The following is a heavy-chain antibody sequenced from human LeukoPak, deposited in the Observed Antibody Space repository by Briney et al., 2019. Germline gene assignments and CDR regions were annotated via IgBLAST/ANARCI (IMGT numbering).Heavy chain of an antibody. CDR1: GYTLSAYG. CDR3: VRDGGAGFDY. Sequence: GGSLRLSCSTSGYTLSAYGMHWVRQAPGKGLEWVAVIWYDGSKKFYADSVKGRLTVSKDDSKNTMYLQMNSLTAEDTAVYYCVRDGGAGFDYWGQGTLVTVSS. CDR2: IWYDGSKK. V-gene: IGHV3-33*01. J-gene: IGHJ4*02. D-gene: IGHD6-19*01.